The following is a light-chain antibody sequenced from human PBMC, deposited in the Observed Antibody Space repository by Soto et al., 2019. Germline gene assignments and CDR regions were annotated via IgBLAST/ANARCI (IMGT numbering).Light chain of an antibody. Sequence: DIQMTQSPSTLSASVGDRVTITCRASQSISSWLAWYQQKPGKAPKVLIYDASNLESGVPSRFSGSGSGTEFTLTISSLQPDDFATYYCQQYNTYPWTFGQVTKV. V-gene: IGKV1-5*01. J-gene: IGKJ1*01. CDR1: QSISSW. CDR2: DAS. CDR3: QQYNTYPWT.